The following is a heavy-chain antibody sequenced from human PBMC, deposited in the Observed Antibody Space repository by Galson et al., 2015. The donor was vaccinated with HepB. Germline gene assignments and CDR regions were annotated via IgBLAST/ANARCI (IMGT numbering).Heavy chain of an antibody. CDR2: IKSKTDGGTT. V-gene: IGHV3-15*01. CDR3: TTDGWGYYDSSGLYYFDY. D-gene: IGHD3-22*01. Sequence: SLRLSCAASGFTFSNAWMSWVRQAPGKGLEWVGRIKSKTDGGTTDYAAPVKGRFTISRDDSKNTLYLQMNSLKTEDTAVYYCTTDGWGYYDSSGLYYFDYWGQGTLVTVSS. CDR1: GFTFSNAW. J-gene: IGHJ4*02.